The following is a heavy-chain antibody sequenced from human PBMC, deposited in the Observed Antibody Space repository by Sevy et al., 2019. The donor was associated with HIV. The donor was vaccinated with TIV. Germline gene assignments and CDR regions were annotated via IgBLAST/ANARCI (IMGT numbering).Heavy chain of an antibody. V-gene: IGHV3-7*04. CDR3: AGAVIVATGDYYGMDV. J-gene: IGHJ6*02. D-gene: IGHD5-12*01. Sequence: GGSLRLSCAASGFTFSSYWMSWVRQAPGKGLEWVANIKQDGSEKYYVDSVKGRFTISRDNAKNSLYLQMNSLRAEDTAVYYCAGAVIVATGDYYGMDVWGQGTTVTVSS. CDR1: GFTFSSYW. CDR2: IKQDGSEK.